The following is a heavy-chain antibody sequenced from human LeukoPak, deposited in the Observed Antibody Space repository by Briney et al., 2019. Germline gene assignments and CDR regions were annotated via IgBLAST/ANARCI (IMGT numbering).Heavy chain of an antibody. Sequence: PGGSLRLSCAASGFTFSSYGMHWVRQAPGKGLEWVAVISYDGSSKYYADSVKGRFTISRDNSKNTLYLQMNSLRAEDTAVYYCAKDGYSSGWYVIYYYYGMDVWGQGTTVTVSS. D-gene: IGHD6-19*01. CDR1: GFTFSSYG. V-gene: IGHV3-30*18. J-gene: IGHJ6*02. CDR3: AKDGYSSGWYVIYYYYGMDV. CDR2: ISYDGSSK.